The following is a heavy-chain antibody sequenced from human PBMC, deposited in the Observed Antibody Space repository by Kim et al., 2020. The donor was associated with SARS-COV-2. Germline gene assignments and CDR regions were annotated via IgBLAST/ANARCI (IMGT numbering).Heavy chain of an antibody. Sequence: RTITTAGTVKVQFTIPRANAKNSLYLQMNSLRAEETAVYYCARDYGGYFGYWGQGTLVTVSS. CDR3: ARDYGGYFGY. J-gene: IGHJ4*02. V-gene: IGHV3-48*01. CDR2: RTI. D-gene: IGHD3-22*01.